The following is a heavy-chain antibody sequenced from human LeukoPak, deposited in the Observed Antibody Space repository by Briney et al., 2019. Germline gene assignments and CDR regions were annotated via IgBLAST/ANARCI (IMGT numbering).Heavy chain of an antibody. J-gene: IGHJ4*02. V-gene: IGHV3-9*01. CDR3: AALDVLDY. Sequence: GGSLRLSCAASGFTVSNNDMTWVRQAPGKGLEWVSGISWNSGSIGYADSVKGRFTISRDNAKNSLYLQMNSLRAEDTALYYCAALDVLDYWGQGTLVTVSS. CDR2: ISWNSGSI. CDR1: GFTVSNND.